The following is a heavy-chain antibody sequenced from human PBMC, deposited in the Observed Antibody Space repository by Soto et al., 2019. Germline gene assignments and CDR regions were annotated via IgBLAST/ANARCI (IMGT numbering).Heavy chain of an antibody. CDR2: TWYDGSNK. D-gene: IGHD2-15*01. V-gene: IGHV3-33*01. CDR3: ARGLAPRGYCSGGSCYDAFDI. Sequence: GGSLRLSCAASGFTFSSYGMHWVRQAPGKGLEWVAVTWYDGSNKYYADSVKGRFTISRDNSKNTLYLQMNSLRAEDTAVYYCARGLAPRGYCSGGSCYDAFDIWGQGTMVTVSS. CDR1: GFTFSSYG. J-gene: IGHJ3*02.